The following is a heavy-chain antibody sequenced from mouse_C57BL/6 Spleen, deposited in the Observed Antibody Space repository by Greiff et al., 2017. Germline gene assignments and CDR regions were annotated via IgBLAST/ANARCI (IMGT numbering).Heavy chain of an antibody. CDR2: IYPGSGST. V-gene: IGHV1-55*01. J-gene: IGHJ2*01. CDR3: ARTPFITTVVEVYFDY. Sequence: QVQLQQPGAELVKPGASVKMSCKASGYTFTSYWITWVKQRPGQGLEWIGDIYPGSGSTNYNEKFKSKATLTVDTSSSTAYMQRSSLTSEDCAVYYCARTPFITTVVEVYFDYWGQGTTLTVSS. CDR1: GYTFTSYW. D-gene: IGHD1-1*01.